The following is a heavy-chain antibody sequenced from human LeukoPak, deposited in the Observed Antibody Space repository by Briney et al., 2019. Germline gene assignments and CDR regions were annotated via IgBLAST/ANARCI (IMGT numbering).Heavy chain of an antibody. J-gene: IGHJ3*02. CDR3: ARYRRYSDAFDI. Sequence: ASVKVSCKASGGTFSSYAISWVRQAPGQGLEWMGWISAYNGNTNYAQKLQGRVTMTTDTSTSTAYMELRSLRSDDTAVYYCARYRRYSDAFDIWGQGTMVTVSS. V-gene: IGHV1-18*01. CDR1: GGTFSSYA. CDR2: ISAYNGNT. D-gene: IGHD3-9*01.